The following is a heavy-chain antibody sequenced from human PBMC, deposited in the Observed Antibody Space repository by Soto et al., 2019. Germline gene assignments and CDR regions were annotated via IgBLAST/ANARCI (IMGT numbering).Heavy chain of an antibody. CDR1: GGSISSYY. CDR3: GRDRGSNRPYYYYYGMDV. CDR2: IYTSGST. J-gene: IGHJ6*01. Sequence: QVQLQESGPGLVKPSETLSLTCTVSGGSISSYYWSWIRQPAGKRLEWIGRIYTSGSTNYNPSLKNRGTKSVDTSKNQFSLKLRSVTAADTAVYYCGRDRGSNRPYYYYYGMDVW. D-gene: IGHD4-4*01. V-gene: IGHV4-4*07.